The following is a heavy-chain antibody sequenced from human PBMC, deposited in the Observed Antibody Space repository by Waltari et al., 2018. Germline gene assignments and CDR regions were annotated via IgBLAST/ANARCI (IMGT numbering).Heavy chain of an antibody. Sequence: EEQMVESGGDLVQPGGSLTLSCAASGFIFSDSAIHWVRQAPGKGLEWVGRVRTKTNNYATAYGAAVKGRFTISRDDSRNVAYLQMNSLKTEDTALYYCSRHDPLDYWGQGTLVTVSS. J-gene: IGHJ4*02. CDR3: SRHDPLDY. CDR1: GFIFSDSA. CDR2: VRTKTNNYAT. V-gene: IGHV3-73*01.